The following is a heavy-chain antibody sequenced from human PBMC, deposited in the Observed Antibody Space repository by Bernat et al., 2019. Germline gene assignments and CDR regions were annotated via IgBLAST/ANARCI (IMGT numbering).Heavy chain of an antibody. CDR2: IIPIFGTA. V-gene: IGHV1-69*06. CDR3: ARGGDCSGGSCYLGYYYMDV. CDR1: GGTFSSYA. Sequence: QVQLVQSGAEVKKPGSSVKVSCKASGGTFSSYAISWVRQAPGQGLEWMGGIIPIFGTANYAQKFQGRVTITADKSTSTAYMELSSLRSEDTAVYYCARGGDCSGGSCYLGYYYMDVWGKGTTVTVSS. J-gene: IGHJ6*03. D-gene: IGHD2-15*01.